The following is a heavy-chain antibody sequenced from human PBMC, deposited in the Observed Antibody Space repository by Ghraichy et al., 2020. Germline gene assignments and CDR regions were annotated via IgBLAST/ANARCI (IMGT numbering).Heavy chain of an antibody. Sequence: GSLRLSCTVSGGSISSYYWSWIRQPPGKGLEWIGYIYYSGSTNYNPSLKSRVTISVDTSKNQFSLKLSSVTAADTAVYYWARGSRYGKTYYYYYYMDVWGKGTTVTVSS. D-gene: IGHD6-13*01. CDR3: ARGSRYGKTYYYYYYMDV. J-gene: IGHJ6*03. V-gene: IGHV4-59*01. CDR2: IYYSGST. CDR1: GGSISSYY.